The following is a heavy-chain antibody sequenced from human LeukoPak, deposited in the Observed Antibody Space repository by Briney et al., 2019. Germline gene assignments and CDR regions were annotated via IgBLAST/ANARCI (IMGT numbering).Heavy chain of an antibody. CDR1: GGSISSYY. CDR2: IYYSGST. D-gene: IGHD1-26*01. V-gene: IGHV4-59*01. Sequence: PSETLSLTCTVSGGSISSYYWSWIRQPPGKGLEWIGYIYYSGSTNYNPSLKSRVTISVDTSKNQFSLKLSSVTAADTAVYYCARAPVNSGSYYELDYWGQGTLVTVSS. J-gene: IGHJ4*02. CDR3: ARAPVNSGSYYELDY.